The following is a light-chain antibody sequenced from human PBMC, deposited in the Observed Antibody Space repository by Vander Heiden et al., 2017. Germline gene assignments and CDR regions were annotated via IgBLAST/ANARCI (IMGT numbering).Light chain of an antibody. CDR1: QSISKW. V-gene: IGKV1-5*03. J-gene: IGKJ1*01. Sequence: DIHLTQSPSTLSSSVGDRATITCRASQSISKWLSWFQHKPGRAPQLLIYKSSTLPSGVPSRFSGTGSGTEFTLTINGLQPDDLATYFCQQSYSFPWTFGEGTKVDLK. CDR3: QQSYSFPWT. CDR2: KSS.